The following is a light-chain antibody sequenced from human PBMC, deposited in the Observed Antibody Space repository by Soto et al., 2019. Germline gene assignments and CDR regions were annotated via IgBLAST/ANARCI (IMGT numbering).Light chain of an antibody. CDR3: QQYGSSGT. CDR2: GAS. Sequence: PGERATLSCRASQSISSSLAWYQQKPGQAPRLLIYGASNRATGIPDRFSGSGSGTDFTLTISRLEPEDFAVYYCQQYGSSGTFGQGTKVDIK. J-gene: IGKJ1*01. V-gene: IGKV3-20*01. CDR1: QSISSS.